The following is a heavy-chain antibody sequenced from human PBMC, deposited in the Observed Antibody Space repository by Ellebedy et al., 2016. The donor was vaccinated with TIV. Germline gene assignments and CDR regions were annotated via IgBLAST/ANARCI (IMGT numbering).Heavy chain of an antibody. CDR3: ARGSGSYYNGGIYFDY. J-gene: IGHJ4*02. V-gene: IGHV1-8*03. D-gene: IGHD3-10*01. CDR2: MNPNSGNT. Sequence: AASVKVSCKASGYTFTSYDINWVRQATGQGLEWMGWMNPNSGNTGYAQKFQGRVTITRNTSISTAYMELSSLRSEDTAVYYSARGSGSYYNGGIYFDYWGQGTLVTVSS. CDR1: GYTFTSYD.